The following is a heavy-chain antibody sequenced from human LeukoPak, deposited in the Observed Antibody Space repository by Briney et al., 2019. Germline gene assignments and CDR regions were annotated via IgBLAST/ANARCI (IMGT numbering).Heavy chain of an antibody. Sequence: SGTLSLTCAVSGGSISSSNWWSWVRQPPGKGLEWIGEIYHSGSTNYNPSLKSRVTMSVDTSKNQFSLKLSSVTAADTAVYYCAGVNRRGTVTTNKSLAALYYGMDVWGQGTTVTVSS. J-gene: IGHJ6*02. D-gene: IGHD4-17*01. CDR2: IYHSGST. CDR1: GGSISSSNW. V-gene: IGHV4-4*02. CDR3: AGVNRRGTVTTNKSLAALYYGMDV.